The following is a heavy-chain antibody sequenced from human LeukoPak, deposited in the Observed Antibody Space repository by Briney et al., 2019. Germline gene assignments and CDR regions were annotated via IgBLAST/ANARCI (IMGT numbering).Heavy chain of an antibody. V-gene: IGHV3-30*02. CDR3: AKVKPRYFDWFDENYFDY. CDR2: IRYDGSNK. J-gene: IGHJ4*02. Sequence: GGSLRLSXAASGFTFSSYGMHWVRQAPGKGLEWVAFIRYDGSNKYYADSVKGRFTISRDNSNNTLYLQMNSLRAEDTAVYYCAKVKPRYFDWFDENYFDYWGQGTLVTVSS. D-gene: IGHD3-9*01. CDR1: GFTFSSYG.